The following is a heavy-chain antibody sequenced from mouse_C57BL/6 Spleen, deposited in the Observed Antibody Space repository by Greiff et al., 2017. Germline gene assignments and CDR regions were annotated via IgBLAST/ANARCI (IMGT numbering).Heavy chain of an antibody. CDR2: IYPGDGDT. J-gene: IGHJ4*01. CDR3: ARTDPGGYYAMDY. Sequence: VQGVESGPELVKPGASVKISCKASGYAFSSSWMNWVKQRPGKGLEWIGRIYPGDGDTNYNGKFKGKATLTADKSSSTAYMQLSSLTSEDSAVYFCARTDPGGYYAMDYWGQGTSVTVSS. CDR1: GYAFSSSW. V-gene: IGHV1-82*01.